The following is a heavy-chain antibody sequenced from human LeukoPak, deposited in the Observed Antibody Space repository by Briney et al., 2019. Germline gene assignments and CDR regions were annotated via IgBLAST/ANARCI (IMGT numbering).Heavy chain of an antibody. CDR2: IIPIFGTA. Sequence: SAKVSCKASGGTISRYPISWVRQAPGQGLEWMGGIIPIFGTANYAQKFQGRVTITADESTSTAYMELSRLTSDDTAVYYCARAGGRSWFDPWGQGTLVTVSS. CDR3: ARAGGRSWFDP. J-gene: IGHJ5*02. CDR1: GGTISRYP. V-gene: IGHV1-69*01.